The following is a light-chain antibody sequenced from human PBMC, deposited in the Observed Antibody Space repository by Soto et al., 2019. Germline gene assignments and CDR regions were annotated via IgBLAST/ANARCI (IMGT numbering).Light chain of an antibody. Sequence: QSALTQPASVSGSPGQSVTISCTGTSSDIGAYKYVSWYQHHPGKSPRLLIYEVSNRPSGVSNRFSASKSGNTASLTISGLQAEDEADYYCSSFTSRFTFVFGTGTKLTVL. CDR1: SSDIGAYKY. CDR3: SSFTSRFTFV. CDR2: EVS. V-gene: IGLV2-14*01. J-gene: IGLJ1*01.